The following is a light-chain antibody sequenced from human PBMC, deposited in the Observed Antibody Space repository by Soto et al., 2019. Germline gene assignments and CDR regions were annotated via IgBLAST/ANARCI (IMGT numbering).Light chain of an antibody. CDR1: SSDVGAYDA. Sequence: QSVLAQPASVSGSPGQSITISCTGTSSDVGAYDAVSWCQQHPGKAPQVIIYRGTKRPSGVSTRFSGSVSGNTASLTVSGLQAEDEAEYFCCSSAPESTYVFGTGTKVTV. CDR2: RGT. CDR3: CSSAPESTYV. J-gene: IGLJ1*01. V-gene: IGLV2-23*01.